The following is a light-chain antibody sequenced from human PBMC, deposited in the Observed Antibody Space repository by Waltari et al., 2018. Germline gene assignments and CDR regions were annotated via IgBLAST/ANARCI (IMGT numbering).Light chain of an antibody. V-gene: IGKV3-15*01. J-gene: IGKJ1*01. CDR2: DSF. CDR3: HQYNNWPPGGT. Sequence: EIVMTQSPATLSVSPGELANLSCRASESVGYNLAWYQQKPGQAPRLLIYDSFNRSTGVPARFSGGGSRTEFTLTISSLQSEDFALYYCHQYNNWPPGGTFGRGTKVEVK. CDR1: ESVGYN.